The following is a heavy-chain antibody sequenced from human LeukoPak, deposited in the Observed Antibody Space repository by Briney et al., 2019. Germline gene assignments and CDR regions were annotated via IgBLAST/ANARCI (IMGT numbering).Heavy chain of an antibody. V-gene: IGHV3-21*01. J-gene: IGHJ4*02. CDR2: ISSSSTYI. CDR1: GFIFSSYN. D-gene: IGHD5-12*01. CDR3: AREGYSAYGLDY. Sequence: GGSLRLSCVASGFIFSSYNINWVRQAPGKGLEWVSSISSSSTYISYADSVKERFTISRDNARNSLDLQMDSLRVEDTAIYYCAREGYSAYGLDYWGQGTLVTVSS.